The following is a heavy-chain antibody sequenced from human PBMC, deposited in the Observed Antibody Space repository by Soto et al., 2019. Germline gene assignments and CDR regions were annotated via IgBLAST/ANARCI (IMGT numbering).Heavy chain of an antibody. CDR1: GFTVSSNY. V-gene: IGHV3-53*01. D-gene: IGHD3-22*01. CDR2: IYSGGST. J-gene: IGHJ1*01. CDR3: ARERVESGSPAYFQH. Sequence: EVQLVESGGGLIQPGGSLILSCAASGFTVSSNYMSWVRQAPGKGLEWGSVIYSGGSTYYADSLKGRYTISRDNSENTLYLQTNSLRAEDTAVYYCARERVESGSPAYFQHWGQCTVVTVSS.